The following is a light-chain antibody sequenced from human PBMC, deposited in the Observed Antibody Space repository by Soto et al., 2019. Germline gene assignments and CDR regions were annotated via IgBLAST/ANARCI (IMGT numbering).Light chain of an antibody. CDR1: SSDVGSYDF. J-gene: IGLJ1*01. CDR3: SSYSSSTVRDV. CDR2: EVS. Sequence: QSALTQPASVSGSPGQSITMSCTGTSSDVGSYDFVSWYQQHPGKAPKLLIYEVSNRPSGVSARFSGSKSDNTASLTISGLQAADEADYFCSSYSSSTVRDVFGSGTKLTVL. V-gene: IGLV2-14*01.